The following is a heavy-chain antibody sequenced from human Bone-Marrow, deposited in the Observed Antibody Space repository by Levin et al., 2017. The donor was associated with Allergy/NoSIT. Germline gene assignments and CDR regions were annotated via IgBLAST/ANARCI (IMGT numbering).Heavy chain of an antibody. J-gene: IGHJ5*02. CDR3: AREASIIVVGWFDP. Sequence: WASVKVSCKASGYTFTSYAMHWVRQAPGQRLEWMGWINAGNGNTKYSQKFQGRVTITRDTSASTAYMELSSLRSEDTAVYYCAREASIIVVGWFDPWGQGTLVTVSS. CDR1: GYTFTSYA. D-gene: IGHD2-2*01. CDR2: INAGNGNT. V-gene: IGHV1-3*01.